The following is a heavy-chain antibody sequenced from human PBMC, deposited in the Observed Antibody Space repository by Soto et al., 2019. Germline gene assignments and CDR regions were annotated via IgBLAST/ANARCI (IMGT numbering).Heavy chain of an antibody. CDR2: IYYSGST. J-gene: IGHJ5*02. CDR1: GGSISSSSYY. Sequence: SETLSLTCTVSGGSISSSSYYWGWIRQPPGKGLEWIGSIYYSGSTHNNPSLKSRVTLSVDTSKNQFSLRLRSVTAADTTVYYCARAGELVTAQGWFDPWGQGTLVTVSS. V-gene: IGHV4-39*01. D-gene: IGHD2-21*02. CDR3: ARAGELVTAQGWFDP.